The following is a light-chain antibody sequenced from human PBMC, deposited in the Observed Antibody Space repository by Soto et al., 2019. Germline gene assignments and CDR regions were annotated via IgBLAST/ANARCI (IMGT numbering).Light chain of an antibody. CDR1: SSDGGGYNY. CDR2: AVS. J-gene: IGLJ1*01. V-gene: IGLV2-14*01. Sequence: QSVLTQPASVSGSPGQSITISCTGTSSDGGGYNYVSWYQQHPGKAPKLMIYAVSNRPSGVSNRFSGSKSGNTASLTISGLQAEDGADYYCSSYTSSSTLFYVFGTGTKVTVL. CDR3: SSYTSSSTLFYV.